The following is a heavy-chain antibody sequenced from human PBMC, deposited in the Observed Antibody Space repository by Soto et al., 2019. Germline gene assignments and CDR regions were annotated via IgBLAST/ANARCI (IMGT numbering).Heavy chain of an antibody. Sequence: GGSLRLSCAASGFTFSSYAMHWVRQAPGKGLEWVAVISYDGSNKYYADSVKGRFTISRDNAKNTLYLQMDSLRVEDTAVYYCARDREYKCFDLWGPGTLVTGSS. V-gene: IGHV3-30-3*01. CDR1: GFTFSSYA. J-gene: IGHJ5*02. CDR3: ARDREYKCFDL. CDR2: ISYDGSNK.